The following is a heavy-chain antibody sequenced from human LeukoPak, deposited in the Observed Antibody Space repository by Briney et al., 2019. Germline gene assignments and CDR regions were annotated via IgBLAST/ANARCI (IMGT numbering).Heavy chain of an antibody. D-gene: IGHD1-7*01. CDR2: IKSKTDGGTT. Sequence: PGGSLRLSCAASGFTFSNAWMSWVRQAPGKGLEWVGRIKSKTDGGTTDYAAPVKGRFTISRDDSKNTLYLQMNSLKTEDTAVYYCTTDCLNSGGFDYWGQGTLVTVSS. CDR1: GFTFSNAW. V-gene: IGHV3-15*01. CDR3: TTDCLNSGGFDY. J-gene: IGHJ4*02.